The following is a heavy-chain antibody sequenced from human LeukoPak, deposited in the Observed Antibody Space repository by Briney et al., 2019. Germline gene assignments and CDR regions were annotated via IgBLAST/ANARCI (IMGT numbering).Heavy chain of an antibody. CDR3: ARDHFDFWSGYSATYFDY. CDR1: GYTFTGYY. Sequence: GASVTVSCKASGYTFTGYYMHWVRQAPGQGLEWMGWINPNSGGTNYAQKFQGRVTITRDPSISTAYMELSRLSSDDTAVYYCARDHFDFWSGYSATYFDYWGQGTLVTVSS. V-gene: IGHV1-2*02. J-gene: IGHJ4*02. D-gene: IGHD3-3*01. CDR2: INPNSGGT.